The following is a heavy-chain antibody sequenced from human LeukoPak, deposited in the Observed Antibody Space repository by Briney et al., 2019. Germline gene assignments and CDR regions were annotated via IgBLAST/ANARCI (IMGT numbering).Heavy chain of an antibody. J-gene: IGHJ4*02. CDR1: GGTSSSYT. CDR3: ARDRSYYDSSGYYQGY. CDR2: IIPILGIA. Sequence: ASVKVSCKASGGTSSSYTISWVRQAPGQGLEWTGRIIPILGIANYAQKFQGRVTITADKSTSTAYMELSSLRSEDTAVYYCARDRSYYDSSGYYQGYWGQGTLVTVSS. D-gene: IGHD3-22*01. V-gene: IGHV1-69*04.